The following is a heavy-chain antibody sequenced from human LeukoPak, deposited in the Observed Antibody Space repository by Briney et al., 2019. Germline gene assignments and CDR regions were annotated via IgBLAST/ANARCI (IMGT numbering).Heavy chain of an antibody. CDR2: ISSSSSSTI. CDR1: GFTFSSYS. V-gene: IGHV3-48*01. D-gene: IGHD3-3*01. CDR3: ASPSVGDFWSGYLLFDY. Sequence: PGGSLRLSCAASGFTFSSYSMNWVRQAPGKGLEWVSYISSSSSSTIYYADSVKGRFTISRDNAKNSLYLQMNSLRAEDTAVYYCASPSVGDFWSGYLLFDYWGQGTLVTVSS. J-gene: IGHJ4*02.